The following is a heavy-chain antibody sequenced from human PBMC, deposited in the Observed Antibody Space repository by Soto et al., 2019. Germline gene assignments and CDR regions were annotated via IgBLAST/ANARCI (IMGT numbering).Heavy chain of an antibody. V-gene: IGHV4-61*01. CDR2: IHSSGST. CDR3: ARDSLALFDS. Sequence: SETLSLTCSVSDGSVSSGNYYWTWIRQPPGKGLEWIGYIHSSGSTLYNPSLKSRVTISVDTSMNQFSLKLTSLTAADTALYYCARDSLALFDSWGQGALVTVSS. D-gene: IGHD5-12*01. J-gene: IGHJ4*02. CDR1: DGSVSSGNYY.